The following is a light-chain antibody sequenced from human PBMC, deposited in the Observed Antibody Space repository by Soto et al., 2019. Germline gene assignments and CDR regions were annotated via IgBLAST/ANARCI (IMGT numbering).Light chain of an antibody. CDR2: KAS. Sequence: DIPMTQSTSTLSASVGDRVTITCRASQSISTWLAWYQQKPGKAPKLLIYKASSLRNGVPSRFSGSGSGTEFTLTIYSLQPDDFASYYCQQYNGYPHTVGQGTKLEIK. V-gene: IGKV1-5*03. CDR1: QSISTW. CDR3: QQYNGYPHT. J-gene: IGKJ2*01.